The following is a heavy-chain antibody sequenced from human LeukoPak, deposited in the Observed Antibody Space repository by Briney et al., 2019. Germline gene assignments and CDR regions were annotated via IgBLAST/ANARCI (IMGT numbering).Heavy chain of an antibody. Sequence: PGGALRLSCAASGLTVSGNYMWWVRQAPGKGVEWVSTIFRGGNTDYADSVKGQFTISRDNSKSILYLQMNSLRVEDTAVYYCATTRGSSFDYWGQGTLVTVSS. CDR1: GLTVSGNY. CDR3: ATTRGSSFDY. J-gene: IGHJ4*02. CDR2: IFRGGNT. V-gene: IGHV3-53*01.